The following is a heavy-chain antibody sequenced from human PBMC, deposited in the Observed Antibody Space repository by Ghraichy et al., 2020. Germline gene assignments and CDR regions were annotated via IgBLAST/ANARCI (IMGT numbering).Heavy chain of an antibody. V-gene: IGHV3-64D*06. Sequence: GESLNISCSASGFTFSVSAMHWVRQAPGKGLEHVSAMSHNGGVAYYPDSLKGRFAISRDNSKNMLFFQMSSLRVEDTAVYYCVKGAAPTVSGGAFDMWGQGTMVTVSS. D-gene: IGHD5/OR15-5a*01. CDR2: MSHNGGVA. CDR1: GFTFSVSA. J-gene: IGHJ3*02. CDR3: VKGAAPTVSGGAFDM.